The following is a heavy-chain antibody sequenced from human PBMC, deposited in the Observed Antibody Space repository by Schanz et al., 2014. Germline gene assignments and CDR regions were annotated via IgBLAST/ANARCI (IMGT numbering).Heavy chain of an antibody. Sequence: EVQLVESGGGLVKPGGSLRLSCAASGITFSGYSMNWVRQAPGKGLEWVSYISGSSSTKYYADSVKGRFTISRDNGKKSLYLQMNSLRAEDTAVYFCAKAGSGWSTAGYYYWGQGTLVAVSS. J-gene: IGHJ4*02. CDR2: ISGSSSTK. CDR3: AKAGSGWSTAGYYY. D-gene: IGHD6-19*01. CDR1: GITFSGYS. V-gene: IGHV3-21*02.